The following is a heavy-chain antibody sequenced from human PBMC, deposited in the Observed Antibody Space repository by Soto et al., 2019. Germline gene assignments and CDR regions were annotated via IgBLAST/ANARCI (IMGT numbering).Heavy chain of an antibody. CDR2: IYDTGRT. CDR1: GDSVNSAY. D-gene: IGHD6-6*01. V-gene: IGHV4-31*03. J-gene: IGHJ4*02. CDR3: ARTDAYNSSFFDS. Sequence: QVQLQEMGPGLVKPSQTLTVTCTVSGDSVNSAYWSWIRQLPGKGLEWRGNIYDTGRTFYNPSLKSRLAISIDTSKPLFYLKLRSVTASDTAVYYCARTDAYNSSFFDSWGQGTVVTVSS.